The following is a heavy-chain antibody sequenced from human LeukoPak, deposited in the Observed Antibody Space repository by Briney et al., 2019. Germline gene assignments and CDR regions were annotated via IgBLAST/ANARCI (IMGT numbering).Heavy chain of an antibody. CDR1: GFTFSDYY. CDR3: ARGQRRTDY. CDR2: ISMSGDII. V-gene: IGHV3-11*01. D-gene: IGHD1-1*01. Sequence: GGSLRLSCAASGFTFSDYYMSWIRQAPGKGLEWVSYISMSGDIIYYTDSVKGRFTFSGDNAKNSLYLQMNSLRAEDTAVYYCARGQRRTDYWGQGTLVTVSS. J-gene: IGHJ4*02.